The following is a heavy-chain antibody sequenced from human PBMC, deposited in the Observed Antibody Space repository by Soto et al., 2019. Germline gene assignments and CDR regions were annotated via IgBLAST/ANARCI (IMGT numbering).Heavy chain of an antibody. CDR3: ARLPADDNRNSVASDGTLYYFYYMDV. D-gene: IGHD1-7*01. CDR1: DYPFTRYG. Sequence: QARLLQSGSEVNQPGASVTVSCEASDYPFTRYGIVWVRQAPGQGFEWMGWISPANGRTDYGLNFQGALPMTDDTPPGTAYIERRSLRPDDTAAYYGARLPADDNRNSVASDGTLYYFYYMDVWG. J-gene: IGHJ6*03. CDR2: ISPANGRT. V-gene: IGHV1-18*01.